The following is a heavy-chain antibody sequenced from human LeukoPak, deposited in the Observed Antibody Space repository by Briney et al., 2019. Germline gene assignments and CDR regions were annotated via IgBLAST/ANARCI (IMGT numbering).Heavy chain of an antibody. Sequence: PGGSLRLACAASGFTFSSYWVHWVRQAPGKGLVWVSRINSDGSSTSYADSVKGRFTISRDNAKNTLYLQMNSLRAEDTAVYYCARDPPSSSGTHFDYWGQGTLVTVSS. CDR1: GFTFSSYW. V-gene: IGHV3-74*01. J-gene: IGHJ4*02. CDR3: ARDPPSSSGTHFDY. CDR2: INSDGSST. D-gene: IGHD6-6*01.